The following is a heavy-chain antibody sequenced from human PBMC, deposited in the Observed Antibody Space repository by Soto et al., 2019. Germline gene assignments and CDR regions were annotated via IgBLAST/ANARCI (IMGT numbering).Heavy chain of an antibody. CDR3: ARDQYYDFWSDWPSINRRYYYYGMDV. CDR2: IYYSGST. Sequence: SETLSLTCTVSGGSISSYYWSWIRQPPGKGLEWIGYIYYSGSTNYNPSLKSRVTISVDTSKNQFSLKLSSVTAADTAVYYCARDQYYDFWSDWPSINRRYYYYGMDVWGQGTTVTVSS. V-gene: IGHV4-59*01. CDR1: GGSISSYY. D-gene: IGHD3-3*01. J-gene: IGHJ6*02.